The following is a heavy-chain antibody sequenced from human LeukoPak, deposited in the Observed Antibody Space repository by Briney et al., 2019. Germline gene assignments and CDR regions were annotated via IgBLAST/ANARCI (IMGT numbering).Heavy chain of an antibody. CDR2: INSDGSST. D-gene: IGHD3-22*01. CDR3: ARDGPSYYYDSSGYYT. J-gene: IGHJ4*02. CDR1: GFTFSSYW. V-gene: IGHV3-74*01. Sequence: GGSLRLSCAASGFTFSSYWMHWVRQAPGKGLVWVSRINSDGSSTSYADSVKGRFTISRDNAKNTLYLQMNSLRAEDTAVYYCARDGPSYYYDSSGYYTRGQGTLVTVSS.